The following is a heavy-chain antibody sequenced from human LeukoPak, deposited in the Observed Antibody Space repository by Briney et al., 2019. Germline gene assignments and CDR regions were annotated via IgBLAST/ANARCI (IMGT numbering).Heavy chain of an antibody. CDR1: GYTFTSYG. Sequence: ASVNVSCKASGYTFTSYGISWVRQAPGQGLAWMGWISPYNGNTNYAQTIQDRVTMTTDTSTSTGYMELRGLRSDDTAVYYCARGNCRSTECYTDDAFDIWGQGTMVTVSS. CDR2: ISPYNGNT. D-gene: IGHD2-2*02. J-gene: IGHJ3*02. V-gene: IGHV1-18*01. CDR3: ARGNCRSTECYTDDAFDI.